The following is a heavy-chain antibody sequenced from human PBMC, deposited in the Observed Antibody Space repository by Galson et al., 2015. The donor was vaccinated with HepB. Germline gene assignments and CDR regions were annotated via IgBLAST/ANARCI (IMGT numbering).Heavy chain of an antibody. CDR3: ARDLGIAAGNWFDP. J-gene: IGHJ5*02. Sequence: CAISGDSVSSNSVAWNWIRQSPSRGLEWLGRTYYRSKWYTDYAVSVKSRVTINPDTSKNQFSLHLKSVTPEDTAVYYCARDLGIAAGNWFDPWGQGILVTVSS. D-gene: IGHD2-21*01. CDR2: TYYRSKWYT. V-gene: IGHV6-1*01. CDR1: GDSVSSNSVA.